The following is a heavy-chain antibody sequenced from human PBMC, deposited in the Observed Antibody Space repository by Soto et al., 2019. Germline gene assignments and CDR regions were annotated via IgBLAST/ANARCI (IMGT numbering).Heavy chain of an antibody. CDR2: IYYNDDR. V-gene: IGHV2-5*01. J-gene: IGHJ4*02. D-gene: IGHD5-12*01. CDR3: AHSDGGYEIIYFDF. Sequence: QITLQESGPTLVTPTQTLTLTCTFSGFSFTTAGVAVGWIRQTPGGALEWLTLIYYNDDRRFSPSLKTRLTITGDTSKNQVVLSLTNVDPGDTATYFCAHSDGGYEIIYFDFWGQGIPVTVSS. CDR1: GFSFTTAGVA.